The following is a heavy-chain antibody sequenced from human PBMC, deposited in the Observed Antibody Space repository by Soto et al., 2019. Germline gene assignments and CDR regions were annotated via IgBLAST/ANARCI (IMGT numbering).Heavy chain of an antibody. CDR3: ARGTPIPTFGI. Sequence: SETLSLTCAVYGGSFSGYYWSWIRQPPGKGLEWIGEINHSGSTNYNPSLRSRVTTSVDTSKNQFSLKLSSVTAADTAVYYGARGTPIPTFGIWGQGTMVTVSS. D-gene: IGHD3-16*01. J-gene: IGHJ3*02. CDR2: INHSGST. CDR1: GGSFSGYY. V-gene: IGHV4-34*01.